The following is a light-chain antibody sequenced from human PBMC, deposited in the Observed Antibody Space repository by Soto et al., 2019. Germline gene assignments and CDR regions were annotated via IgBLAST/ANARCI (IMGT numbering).Light chain of an antibody. J-gene: IGLJ2*01. CDR2: GNS. Sequence: QSVLTQPPSVSGAPGQRVTISCTGSSSNIGAAYDVHWYQHLPGAAPKLLIYGNSIRPSGVPDRFSGSKSGTSASLAITGLQAEDEADYYCQSYDTSLSAVVFGGGTKLTVL. CDR1: SSNIGAAYD. V-gene: IGLV1-40*01. CDR3: QSYDTSLSAVV.